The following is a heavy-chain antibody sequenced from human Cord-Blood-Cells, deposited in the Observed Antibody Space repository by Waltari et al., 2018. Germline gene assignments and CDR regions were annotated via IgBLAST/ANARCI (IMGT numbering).Heavy chain of an antibody. CDR3: ARVSVGGYGDFDY. D-gene: IGHD1-26*01. CDR1: GYTFTSYG. V-gene: IGHV1-18*01. CDR2: ITANNDKT. J-gene: IGHJ4*02. Sequence: QVQLVQSGAEVKKPGASVKVSCKASGYTFTSYGISWVRQAPGQGLEWMGWITANNDKTNKAQKLQGRVTMTTDTATSTAYMERRSLRSDDTAVYYCARVSVGGYGDFDYWGQGTLVTVSS.